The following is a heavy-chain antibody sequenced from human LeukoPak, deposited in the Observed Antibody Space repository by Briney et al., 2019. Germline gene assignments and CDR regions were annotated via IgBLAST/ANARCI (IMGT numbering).Heavy chain of an antibody. J-gene: IGHJ4*02. CDR2: IYYSGST. Sequence: PSETLSLPCTVSGGSISSSSYYWGWIRQPPGKGREWIGSIYYSGSTYYNPSLKSRVTISVATSKNQFSLKLSSVTAADTAVYYCASLLSSIAARDDYWGQGTLVTVSS. V-gene: IGHV4-39*07. CDR1: GGSISSSSYY. CDR3: ASLLSSIAARDDY. D-gene: IGHD6-6*01.